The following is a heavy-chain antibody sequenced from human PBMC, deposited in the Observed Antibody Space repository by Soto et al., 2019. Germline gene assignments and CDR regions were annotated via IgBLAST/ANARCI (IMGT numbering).Heavy chain of an antibody. CDR3: TTDSYTSVIVVRFDY. V-gene: IGHV3-15*07. D-gene: IGHD3-22*01. CDR2: IKSKGHGGTT. J-gene: IGHJ4*01. CDR1: GFAFSNAW. Sequence: EVQLVESGGGLVKPGGSLRLSCAASGFAFSNAWINWVRQAPGKGLEWVGRIKSKGHGGTTDFAAPVRGRFAISRDDSRNLVYMQMNILNTEDTAVYYCTTDSYTSVIVVRFDYWGHGTLVTVSS.